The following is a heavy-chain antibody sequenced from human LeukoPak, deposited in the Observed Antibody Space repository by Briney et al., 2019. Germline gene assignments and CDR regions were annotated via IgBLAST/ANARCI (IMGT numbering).Heavy chain of an antibody. CDR3: ARVRRLGSADAFDI. Sequence: GGSLRLSCAASGFTFSSYGMHWVRQAPGKGLEWVAVISYDGSNKYYADSVKGRFTISRDNAKNSLYLQMNSLRAEDTAVYYCARVRRLGSADAFDIWGQGTMVTVSS. J-gene: IGHJ3*02. D-gene: IGHD3-9*01. CDR1: GFTFSSYG. V-gene: IGHV3-30*03. CDR2: ISYDGSNK.